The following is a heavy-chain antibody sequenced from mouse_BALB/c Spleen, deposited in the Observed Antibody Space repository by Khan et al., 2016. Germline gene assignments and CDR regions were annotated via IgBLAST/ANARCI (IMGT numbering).Heavy chain of an antibody. J-gene: IGHJ1*01. CDR1: GFTFNTYA. Sequence: EVQLVESGGGLVQPKGSLKLSCAASGFTFNTYAMNWVRQAPGKGLEWVARIRSKSNNYATYYADSVKDRFTISRDDSQSMLYLQMNNLKTEDTAMYYCVRQRVLTPYWYFDVWGAGTTVTVSS. CDR3: VRQRVLTPYWYFDV. V-gene: IGHV10-1*02. CDR2: IRSKSNNYAT. D-gene: IGHD3-2*01.